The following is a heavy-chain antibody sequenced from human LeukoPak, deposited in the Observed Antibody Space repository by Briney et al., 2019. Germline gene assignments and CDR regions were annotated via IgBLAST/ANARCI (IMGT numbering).Heavy chain of an antibody. V-gene: IGHV3-30*04. CDR3: AREDHYYHGMDV. Sequence: GGSLRLSCAASGFTFSSYAMHWVRQAPGKGLEWVAVISYDGSNKYYADSVKGRFTISRDNSKNTLYLQMNSLRAEDTAVYYCAREDHYYHGMDVWGQGTTVTVSS. J-gene: IGHJ6*02. CDR1: GFTFSSYA. CDR2: ISYDGSNK.